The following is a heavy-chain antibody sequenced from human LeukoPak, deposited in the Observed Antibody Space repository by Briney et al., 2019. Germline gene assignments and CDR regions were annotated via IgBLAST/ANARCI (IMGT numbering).Heavy chain of an antibody. D-gene: IGHD6-13*01. J-gene: IGHJ5*02. Sequence: SETLSLTCTVSGGSINNYYWGWIRQPPGKGLEWIGYIYYSGSTNYNPSLRSRVTISVDTSKNQFSLKLNSVTAADTAVYYCARVGSWYWFDPWGQGTLVTVSS. CDR2: IYYSGST. V-gene: IGHV4-59*01. CDR3: ARVGSWYWFDP. CDR1: GGSINNYY.